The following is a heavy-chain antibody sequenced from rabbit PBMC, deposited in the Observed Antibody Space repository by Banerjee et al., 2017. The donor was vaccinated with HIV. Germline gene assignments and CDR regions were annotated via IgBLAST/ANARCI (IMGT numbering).Heavy chain of an antibody. CDR3: TSSYDDYGDAFDP. Sequence: QSVEESGGGLVQPEGSLTLTCTVSGFSLSSYVMNWVRQAPGKGLEWIACIYVGSGGRTYYASWAKGRFTISRTSSTTVTLQMTSLTAADTATYFCTSSYDDYGDAFDPWGQGTLVTVS. D-gene: IGHD2-1*01. CDR1: GFSLSSYV. CDR2: IYVGSGGRT. V-gene: IGHV1S40*01. J-gene: IGHJ2*01.